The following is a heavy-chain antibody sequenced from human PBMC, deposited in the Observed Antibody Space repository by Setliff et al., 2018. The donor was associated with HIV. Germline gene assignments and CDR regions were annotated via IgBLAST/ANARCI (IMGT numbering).Heavy chain of an antibody. CDR2: MSHDGTYK. D-gene: IGHD3-22*01. V-gene: IGHV3-30*04. J-gene: IGHJ4*02. CDR3: ARDAYDSSGYYYSLGY. Sequence: GGSLRLSCAASGFTFSNYPMHWVRQAPGKGLEWVALMSHDGTYKYYADSVQGRFTISRDNSKNTLYLQMNSLRVEDTAVYYCARDAYDSSGYYYSLGYWGQGTLVTAPQ. CDR1: GFTFSNYP.